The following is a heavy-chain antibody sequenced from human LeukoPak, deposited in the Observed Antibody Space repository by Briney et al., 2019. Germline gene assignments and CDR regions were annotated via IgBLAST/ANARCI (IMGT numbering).Heavy chain of an antibody. CDR1: GYTFTRYY. J-gene: IGHJ5*02. D-gene: IGHD5-18*01. Sequence: ASVKVSCKSTGYTFTRYYLHWLRQPPGQERAGMGCINPNSCETNYVHRVQGRVTMNSETRIRAAPVAPSRLRSADTAVYYCARDTAMVTYWFDPWGQGTLVTVSS. V-gene: IGHV1-2*02. CDR3: ARDTAMVTYWFDP. CDR2: INPNSCET.